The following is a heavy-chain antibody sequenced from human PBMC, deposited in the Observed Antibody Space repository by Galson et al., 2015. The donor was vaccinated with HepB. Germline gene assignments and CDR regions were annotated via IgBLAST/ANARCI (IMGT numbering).Heavy chain of an antibody. CDR2: IYYSGST. J-gene: IGHJ4*02. CDR1: GGSISSSSYY. CDR3: ARETQYCYDSSGFYY. V-gene: IGHV4-39*07. D-gene: IGHD3-22*01. Sequence: SETLSLTCTVSGGSISSSSYYWGWIRQPPGKGLEWIGSIYYSGSTYYNPSLKSRVTISVDTSKNQFSLKLSSVTAADTAVYYCARETQYCYDSSGFYYWGQGTLVTVSS.